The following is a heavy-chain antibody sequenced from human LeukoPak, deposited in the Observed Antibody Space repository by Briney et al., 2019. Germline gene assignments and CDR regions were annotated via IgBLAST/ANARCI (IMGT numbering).Heavy chain of an antibody. J-gene: IGHJ4*02. V-gene: IGHV3-74*01. CDR1: GFTFSSYW. D-gene: IGHD2-15*01. CDR2: INSDGSST. CDR3: ARSRPSRGVVAPLDY. Sequence: GGSLRLSCAASGFTFSSYWMHWVRQAPGKGLVWVSRINSDGSSTSYADSVKGRFTISRDNAKNTLYLQMNSLRAEDTAVYYCARSRPSRGVVAPLDYWGQGALVTVSS.